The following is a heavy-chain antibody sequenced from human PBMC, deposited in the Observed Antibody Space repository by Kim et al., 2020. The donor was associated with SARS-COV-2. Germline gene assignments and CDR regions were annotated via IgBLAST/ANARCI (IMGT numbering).Heavy chain of an antibody. J-gene: IGHJ4*02. V-gene: IGHV3-74*01. D-gene: IGHD2-15*01. Sequence: WTNYADSVRGRFTISRDNAKNTGDLQMNGLRPEDTAVYYCARERGGGNEDSWGQGTLVTVSS. CDR2: WT. CDR3: ARERGGGNEDS.